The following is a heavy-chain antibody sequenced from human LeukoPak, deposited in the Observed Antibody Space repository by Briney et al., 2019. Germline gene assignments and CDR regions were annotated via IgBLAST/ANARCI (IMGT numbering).Heavy chain of an antibody. CDR2: IYSSGST. CDR3: ARSYSSSWYFDWYFDL. D-gene: IGHD6-13*01. Sequence: PSETLSLTCTISGGSISSYYWSWIRQPPGKGLERIGCIYSSGSTNYNPSLKSRVTISVDTSKNQFSLKLSSVTAADTAVYYCARSYSSSWYFDWYFDLWGRGTLVTVSS. J-gene: IGHJ2*01. V-gene: IGHV4-59*01. CDR1: GGSISSYY.